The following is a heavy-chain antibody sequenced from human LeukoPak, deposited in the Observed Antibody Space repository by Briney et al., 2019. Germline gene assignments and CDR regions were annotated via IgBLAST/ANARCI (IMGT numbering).Heavy chain of an antibody. CDR2: ISSNGGRT. CDR3: ARVGDVDYFDY. Sequence: PGGSLRLSCAASGFTFSSYAMHWVRQAPGKGLEYVSAISSNGGRTYYANSVKGRFTISRDNSKNTLYLQMASLRAEDMSIYYCARVGDVDYFDYWGQGTLVTVSS. V-gene: IGHV3-64*01. D-gene: IGHD1-26*01. J-gene: IGHJ4*02. CDR1: GFTFSSYA.